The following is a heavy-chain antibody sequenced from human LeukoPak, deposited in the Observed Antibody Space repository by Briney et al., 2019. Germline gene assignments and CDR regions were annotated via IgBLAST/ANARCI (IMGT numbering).Heavy chain of an antibody. J-gene: IGHJ4*02. CDR1: GFTFTNYA. CDR3: AKDCNGGNCYIDY. Sequence: PGVSLRLSCAASGFTFTNYAMSWVRQAPGKGLEWVSGMSGRGVSTYYADSVKGRFTISSDNSKNTLYLQMNSLRAEDTAIYYCAKDCNGGNCYIDYWGQGTLVAVAS. D-gene: IGHD2-15*01. CDR2: MSGRGVST. V-gene: IGHV3-23*01.